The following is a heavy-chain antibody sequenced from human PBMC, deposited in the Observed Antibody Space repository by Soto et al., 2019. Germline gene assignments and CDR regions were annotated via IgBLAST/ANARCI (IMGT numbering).Heavy chain of an antibody. Sequence: GGSLRLSCAASGFTFSSYSMNWVRQAPGKGLEWVSSISSSSSYIYYADSVEGRFTISRDNAKNSLYLQMNSLRAEDTAVYYCASAYCSGGSCYPPPAFDIWGQGTMVTVSS. CDR1: GFTFSSYS. CDR2: ISSSSSYI. J-gene: IGHJ3*02. D-gene: IGHD2-15*01. V-gene: IGHV3-21*01. CDR3: ASAYCSGGSCYPPPAFDI.